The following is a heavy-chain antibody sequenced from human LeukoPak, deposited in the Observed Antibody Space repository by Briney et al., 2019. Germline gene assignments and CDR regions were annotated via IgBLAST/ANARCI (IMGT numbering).Heavy chain of an antibody. Sequence: SETLSLTCSVSGGSITNYYWSWIRQSPGKGLEWIGFIYNTGRINYNPSLQSLVTMSIDTSKTQFSLKLSSVTAADTAVYYCARQGELAIDYWGQGTLVTVSS. CDR2: IYNTGRI. CDR3: ARQGELAIDY. D-gene: IGHD1-26*01. CDR1: GGSITNYY. J-gene: IGHJ4*02. V-gene: IGHV4-59*08.